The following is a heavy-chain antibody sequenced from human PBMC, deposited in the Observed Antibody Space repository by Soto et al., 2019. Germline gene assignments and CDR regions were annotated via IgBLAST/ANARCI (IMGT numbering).Heavy chain of an antibody. Sequence: GASVKVSCKASGYTFTSYAMHWVRQAPGQRLEWMGWINAGNGNTKYSQKFQGRVTITRDTSASTAYMELSSLRSEDTAVYYCARDDFYYYGMDAWGQGTTVTVS. V-gene: IGHV1-3*01. J-gene: IGHJ6*02. CDR2: INAGNGNT. CDR3: ARDDFYYYGMDA. CDR1: GYTFTSYA.